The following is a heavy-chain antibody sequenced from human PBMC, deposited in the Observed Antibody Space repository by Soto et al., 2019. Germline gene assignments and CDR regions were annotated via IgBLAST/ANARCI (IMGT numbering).Heavy chain of an antibody. J-gene: IGHJ4*02. CDR1: GFTFSDYY. CDR3: ARSIPGTTSFYY. CDR2: SRDKGNSYST. Sequence: EVHLVESGGTLVQPGGSLRLSCAGSGFTFSDYYIDWVRQAPGKGLEWVGRSRDKGNSYSTDYAASVKGRFTVSRDASKNSLYLQMNSLKADDTALYYCARSIPGTTSFYYRGQGTLVTVSS. V-gene: IGHV3-72*01. D-gene: IGHD1-7*01.